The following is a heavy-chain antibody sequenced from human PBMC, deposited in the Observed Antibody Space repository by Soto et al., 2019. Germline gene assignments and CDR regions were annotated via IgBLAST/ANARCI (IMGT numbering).Heavy chain of an antibody. CDR2: IYWDDDK. J-gene: IGHJ3*02. V-gene: IGHV2-5*02. CDR3: AHSAWGDYYDSSGYLVLEGLNAFDI. D-gene: IGHD3-22*01. CDR1: GFSLSTSGVG. Sequence: QITLKESGPTLVKPTQTLTLTCTFSGFSLSTSGVGVGWIRQPPGKALEWLALIYWDDDKRYSPSLKSRLTITKDTSKNQVVLTMTNMDPVDTATYYCAHSAWGDYYDSSGYLVLEGLNAFDIWGQGTMVTVSS.